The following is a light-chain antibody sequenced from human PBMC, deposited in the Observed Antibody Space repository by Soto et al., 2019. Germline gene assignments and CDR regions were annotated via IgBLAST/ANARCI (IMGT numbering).Light chain of an antibody. Sequence: QSALTQPASVSGSPGQSITISCTGTSSDVGGYNYVSWYQQHPGKAPKLVMYDVSNRPSGVSNRFSGSKSGNTASLTISGLQTEDEADYLCGSYRSSITLGGVFGGGTKLTVL. CDR2: DVS. V-gene: IGLV2-14*03. CDR3: GSYRSSITLGGV. CDR1: SSDVGGYNY. J-gene: IGLJ2*01.